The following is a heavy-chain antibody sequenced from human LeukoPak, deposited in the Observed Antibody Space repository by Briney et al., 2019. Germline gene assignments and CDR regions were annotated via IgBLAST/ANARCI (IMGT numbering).Heavy chain of an antibody. V-gene: IGHV4-39*07. CDR1: GSSISSSSYY. D-gene: IGHD3-22*01. CDR3: ARDPKYYYDSSGYRAFDY. CDR2: IYYSGST. J-gene: IGHJ4*02. Sequence: SETLSLTCTVSGSSISSSSYYWGWIRQPPGKGLEWIGSIYYSGSTYYNPSLKSRVTISVDTSKNQFSLKLSSVTAADTAVYYCARDPKYYYDSSGYRAFDYWGQGTLVTVSS.